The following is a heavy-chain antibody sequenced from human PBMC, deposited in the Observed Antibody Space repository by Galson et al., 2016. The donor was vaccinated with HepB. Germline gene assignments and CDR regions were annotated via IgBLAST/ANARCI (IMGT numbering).Heavy chain of an antibody. D-gene: IGHD4/OR15-4a*01. V-gene: IGHV3-13*01. J-gene: IGHJ6*04. Sequence: SLRLSCAASGFTFSIHDMHWVRQAPGKGLEWVSAIETAGDTYYADSVKGRFTISRENAKNSLYLQMNSLRAGDTAVYYCARGKSLLTMPWNYGLDVWGKGPTVSVSS. CDR3: ARGKSLLTMPWNYGLDV. CDR1: GFTFSIHD. CDR2: IETAGDT.